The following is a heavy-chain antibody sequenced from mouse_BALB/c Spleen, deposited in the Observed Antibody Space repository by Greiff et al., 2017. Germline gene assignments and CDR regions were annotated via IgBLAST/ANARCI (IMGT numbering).Heavy chain of an antibody. CDR1: GYTFTDYN. Sequence: EVQLQQSGPELVKPGASVKISCKASGYTFTDYNMHWVKQSHGKSLEWIGYIYPYNGGTGYNQKFKSKATLTVDSSSSTAYMELRSLTSEDSAVYYCARGGVYGSSCWFAYWGQGTLVTVSA. V-gene: IGHV1S29*02. D-gene: IGHD1-1*01. CDR3: ARGGVYGSSCWFAY. CDR2: IYPYNGGT. J-gene: IGHJ3*01.